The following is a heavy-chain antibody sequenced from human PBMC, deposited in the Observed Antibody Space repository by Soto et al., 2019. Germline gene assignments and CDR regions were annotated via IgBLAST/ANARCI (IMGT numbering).Heavy chain of an antibody. D-gene: IGHD1-26*01. V-gene: IGHV3-33*01. J-gene: IGHJ3*02. CDR2: IWYDGSNK. CDR1: GFTFSSYG. CDR3: ARSCSYGSGAFDI. Sequence: PGGSLRLSCAASGFTFSSYGMHWVRQAPGKGLEWVAVIWYDGSNKYYADSVKGRFTISRDNSKNTLYLQMNSLRAEDTAVYYCARSCSYGSGAFDIWGQGTMVTVSS.